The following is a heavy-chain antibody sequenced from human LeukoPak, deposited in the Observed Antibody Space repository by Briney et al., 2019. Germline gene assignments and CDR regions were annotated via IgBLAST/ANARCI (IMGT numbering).Heavy chain of an antibody. Sequence: SVKVSCKASGGTFSSYAISWVRQAPGQGLEWMGGIIPIFGTANYAQKFQGRVTITRDTSASTAYMELSSLRSEDTAVYYCARSNYDILTGYAYGMDVWGQGTTVTVSS. V-gene: IGHV1-69*05. D-gene: IGHD3-9*01. J-gene: IGHJ6*02. CDR3: ARSNYDILTGYAYGMDV. CDR1: GGTFSSYA. CDR2: IIPIFGTA.